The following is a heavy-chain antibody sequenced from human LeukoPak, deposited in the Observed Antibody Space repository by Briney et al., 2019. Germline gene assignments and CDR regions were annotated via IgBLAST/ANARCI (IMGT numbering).Heavy chain of an antibody. CDR2: ISAYNGNT. V-gene: IGHV1-18*01. CDR1: GYTFTSYG. Sequence: ASVKVSCKASGYTFTSYGISWVRQAPGQGLEWMGWISAYNGNTNYAQKLQGRVTMTTDTSTSTAYMELRSLRSDDPAVYYCARGLLVWGYSYGYDYWGQGTLVTVSS. D-gene: IGHD5-18*01. CDR3: ARGLLVWGYSYGYDY. J-gene: IGHJ4*02.